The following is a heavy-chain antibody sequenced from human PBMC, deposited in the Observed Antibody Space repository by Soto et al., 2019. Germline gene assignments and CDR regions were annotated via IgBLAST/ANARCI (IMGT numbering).Heavy chain of an antibody. CDR3: ARDYYKYYDSSGYYRSPAY. CDR1: GYRFSNYW. CDR2: INPGDSET. V-gene: IGHV5-51*01. D-gene: IGHD3-22*01. Sequence: GESLKISCKGSGYRFSNYWIAWVRQVPGKGLEWMGIINPGDSETRYSPSFQGRFTISRDNSRNTLFLQMNSLRAEDTAVYYCARDYYKYYDSSGYYRSPAYWGQGTLVTVSS. J-gene: IGHJ4*02.